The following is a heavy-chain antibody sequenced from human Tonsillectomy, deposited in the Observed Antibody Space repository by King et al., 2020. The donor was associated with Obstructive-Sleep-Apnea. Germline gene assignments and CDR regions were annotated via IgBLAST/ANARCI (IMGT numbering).Heavy chain of an antibody. CDR2: ISPSSGAT. CDR1: GYKFTDYY. Sequence: QLVQSGAEVKKPGASVKVSCQASGYKFTDYYIHWVRQAPGQGIEWMGRISPSSGATRFSQKFQDRVTMTRDTSINTAYLEITRLTSADTVVYYCARSAGFNAFEIWGQGTLVIVSS. J-gene: IGHJ3*02. V-gene: IGHV1-2*05. CDR3: ARSAGFNAFEI.